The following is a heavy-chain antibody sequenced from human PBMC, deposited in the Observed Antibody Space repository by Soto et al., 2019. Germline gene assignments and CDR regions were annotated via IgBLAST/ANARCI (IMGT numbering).Heavy chain of an antibody. J-gene: IGHJ6*02. CDR3: AKGRRSFHYGSGSYYRYYYYYGMDV. V-gene: IGHV3-23*01. Sequence: GGSLRLSCAASGFTFSSYAMSWVRQAPGKGLEWVSAISGSGGSTYYADSVKGRFTISRDNSKNTLYLQMNSLRAEDTAVYYCAKGRRSFHYGSGSYYRYYYYYGMDVWGQGTTVTVSS. CDR1: GFTFSSYA. D-gene: IGHD3-10*01. CDR2: ISGSGGST.